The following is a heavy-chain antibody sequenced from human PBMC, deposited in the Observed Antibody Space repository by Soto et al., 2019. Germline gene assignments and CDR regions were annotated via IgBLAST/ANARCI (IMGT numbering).Heavy chain of an antibody. CDR3: AKTYFYDDGDYVPSLFDAFEI. D-gene: IGHD4-17*01. Sequence: EVQLLESGGGLVQPGGSLRLSCAASGFTFSSYAMSWVRQAPGKGLEWVSAISGSGTSTYYADSVKGRFTIPRDNSKNALYLQMNSLSAEDTAVYYCAKTYFYDDGDYVPSLFDAFEIWGQGTMVTVSS. V-gene: IGHV3-23*01. CDR2: ISGSGTST. CDR1: GFTFSSYA. J-gene: IGHJ3*02.